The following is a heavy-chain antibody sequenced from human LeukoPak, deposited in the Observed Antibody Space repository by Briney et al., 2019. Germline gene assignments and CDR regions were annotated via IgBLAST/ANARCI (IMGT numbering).Heavy chain of an antibody. V-gene: IGHV1-2*02. CDR2: INPNSGGT. Sequence: ASVKVSCKASGYTFTGYYMHWVRQAPGQGLEWMGWINPNSGGTNYAQKLQGRVTMTTDTSTSTAYMELRSLRSDDTAVYYCARTYSSSWYSSEYFQHWGQGTLVTVSS. CDR1: GYTFTGYY. D-gene: IGHD6-13*01. J-gene: IGHJ1*01. CDR3: ARTYSSSWYSSEYFQH.